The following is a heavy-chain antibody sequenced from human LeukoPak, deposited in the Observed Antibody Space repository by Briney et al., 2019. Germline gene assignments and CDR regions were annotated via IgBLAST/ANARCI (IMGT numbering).Heavy chain of an antibody. CDR1: GYTFTAYY. Sequence: GASVKVSCKASGYTFTAYYIHWVRQVPGQGLEWMGWISAYNGNTNYAQKLQGRVTMTTDTSTSTAYMELRSLRSDDTAVYYCARVGPYYYGSGSYYMGFDYWGQGTLVTVSS. D-gene: IGHD3-10*01. CDR2: ISAYNGNT. V-gene: IGHV1-18*04. J-gene: IGHJ4*02. CDR3: ARVGPYYYGSGSYYMGFDY.